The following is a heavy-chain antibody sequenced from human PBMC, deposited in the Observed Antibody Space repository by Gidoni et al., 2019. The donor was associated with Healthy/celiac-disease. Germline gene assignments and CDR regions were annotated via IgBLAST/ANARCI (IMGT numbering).Heavy chain of an antibody. CDR2: IYSGGST. D-gene: IGHD2-21*01. J-gene: IGHJ6*02. CDR1: GFTVSSNY. CDR3: ARGGVDYGMDV. V-gene: IGHV3-53*01. Sequence: EVQLVESGGGLIQPGGSLRLSCAASGFTVSSNYLSWVRQAPGKGLEWVSVIYSGGSTDDADSVKGRFTISRDNSKNTLYRQVNSLRAEDTAVYYCARGGVDYGMDVWGQGTTVTVSS.